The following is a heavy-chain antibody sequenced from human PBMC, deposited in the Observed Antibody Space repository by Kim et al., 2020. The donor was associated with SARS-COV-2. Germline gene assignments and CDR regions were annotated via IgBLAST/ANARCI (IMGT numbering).Heavy chain of an antibody. Sequence: YYAYSVQGRFTISRDDSKNTLYLQTTSLRAEDTAVYYCAREPPELDSSSKWGQGTLVTVSS. CDR3: AREPPELDSSSK. J-gene: IGHJ4*02. V-gene: IGHV3-53*01. D-gene: IGHD6-6*01.